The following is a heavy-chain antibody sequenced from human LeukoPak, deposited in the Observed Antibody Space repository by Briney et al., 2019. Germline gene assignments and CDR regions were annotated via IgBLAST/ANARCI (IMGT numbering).Heavy chain of an antibody. V-gene: IGHV1-69*01. CDR1: GGTFSSYA. CDR3: AREGGIGTAMAIDY. CDR2: IIPIFGTA. J-gene: IGHJ4*02. Sequence: GSSVKVSCKASGGTFSSYAISWVRQAPGQGLEWMGGIIPIFGTANYAQKFQGRVTITADESTSTAYMELSSLRPEDTAVYYCAREGGIGTAMAIDYWGQGTLVTVSS. D-gene: IGHD5-18*01.